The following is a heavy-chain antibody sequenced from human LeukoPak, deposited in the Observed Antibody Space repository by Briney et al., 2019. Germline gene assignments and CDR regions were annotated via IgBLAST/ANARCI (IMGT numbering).Heavy chain of an antibody. D-gene: IGHD3-9*01. Sequence: SGTLSLTCAVSGASISSNHWWTWVRQPPGKGLEWIGEIHESGRTNYSPSLKSRVTFSVDKSRNQVSLRLNSVTAADTAVYYCARLERDILTGYLKFDYWGQGILVTVSS. CDR3: ARLERDILTGYLKFDY. CDR1: GASISSNHW. J-gene: IGHJ4*02. CDR2: IHESGRT. V-gene: IGHV4-4*02.